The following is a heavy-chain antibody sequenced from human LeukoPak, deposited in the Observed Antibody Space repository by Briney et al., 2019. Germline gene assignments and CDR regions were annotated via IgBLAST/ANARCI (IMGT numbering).Heavy chain of an antibody. D-gene: IGHD2-21*02. CDR3: TKDLTDYHYYYTDV. CDR1: GFTFSNYA. J-gene: IGHJ6*03. Sequence: GGSLRLSCEASGFTFSNYAMAWVRQSPGKGLEWVSGITGSGGHTYFADSVKGRFTSSRDNSKNTLYLQMNSLRAEDTAVYYCTKDLTDYHYYYTDVWGKGTTVIVSS. V-gene: IGHV3-23*01. CDR2: ITGSGGHT.